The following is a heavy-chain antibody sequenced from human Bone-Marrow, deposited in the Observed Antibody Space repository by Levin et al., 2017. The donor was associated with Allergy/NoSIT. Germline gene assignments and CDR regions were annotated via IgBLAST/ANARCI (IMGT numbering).Heavy chain of an antibody. Sequence: PSETLSLTCTVSGGSISSYYWSWIRQPAGKGLEWIGRIYTSGSTNYNPSLKSRVTMSVDTSKNQFSLKLSSVTAADTAVYYCARVVVVVVAARQGEYGMDVWGQGTTVTVSS. CDR3: ARVVVVVVAARQGEYGMDV. CDR2: IYTSGST. J-gene: IGHJ6*02. V-gene: IGHV4-4*07. D-gene: IGHD2-15*01. CDR1: GGSISSYY.